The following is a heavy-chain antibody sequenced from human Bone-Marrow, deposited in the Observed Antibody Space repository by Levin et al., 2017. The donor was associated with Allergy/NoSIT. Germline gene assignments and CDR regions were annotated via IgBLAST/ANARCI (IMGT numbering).Heavy chain of an antibody. CDR1: GFTFSRYG. D-gene: IGHD2-2*01. J-gene: IGHJ4*02. V-gene: IGHV3-64*01. CDR2: ITSNGGST. Sequence: GESLKISCAASGFTFSRYGMHWVRQAPGKGLEIVAAITSNGGSTFYANSVKGRFTISRDSSTNTLYLQMGSLRIEDTAVYYCARTIFTSPDYWGQGTLVTVSS. CDR3: ARTIFTSPDY.